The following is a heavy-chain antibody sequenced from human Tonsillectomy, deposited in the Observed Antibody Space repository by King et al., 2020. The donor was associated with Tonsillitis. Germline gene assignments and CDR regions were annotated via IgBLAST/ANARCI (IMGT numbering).Heavy chain of an antibody. Sequence: QLVQSGAEVKKPGASMKVSCKASGYTFIGYGISWVRQAPGQGLEWMGWISTYNGNTNYAQKFQGRVTMTTDTSTSTAYMELRSLRSDDTAVYYCARDHSSGWYYYFDLWGRGTLVTVSS. V-gene: IGHV1-18*04. CDR1: GYTFIGYG. D-gene: IGHD6-19*01. CDR2: ISTYNGNT. J-gene: IGHJ2*01. CDR3: ARDHSSGWYYYFDL.